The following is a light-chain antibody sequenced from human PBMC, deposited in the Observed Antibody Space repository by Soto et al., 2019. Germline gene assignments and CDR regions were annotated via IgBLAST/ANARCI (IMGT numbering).Light chain of an antibody. CDR1: QSISSW. CDR3: QQYNSYPLT. V-gene: IGKV1-5*03. Sequence: DIQMTQFPSTLSASVGDRVTITCRASQSISSWLAWYQQKPGKAPNLLIYKASSLESGVPSRFSGSGSGTEFTLTTSSLQPDDFATYYCQQYNSYPLTFGGGTKVEIK. J-gene: IGKJ4*01. CDR2: KAS.